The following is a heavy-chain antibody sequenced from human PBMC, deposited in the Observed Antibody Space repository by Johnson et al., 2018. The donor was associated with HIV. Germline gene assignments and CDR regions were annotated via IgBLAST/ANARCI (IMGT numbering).Heavy chain of an antibody. Sequence: VQLVESGGGLIQPGGSLRLSCAASGFAVSSKTMSWVRQAPGKGLEWVSRINSDGSSTSDADSVKGRFTISRDNAKNTLHLQMNSLRAEDTAVYYCARAPHEAFDVWGQGTMVTVSS. CDR2: INSDGSST. V-gene: IGHV3-74*02. CDR1: GFAVSSKT. CDR3: ARAPHEAFDV. J-gene: IGHJ3*01.